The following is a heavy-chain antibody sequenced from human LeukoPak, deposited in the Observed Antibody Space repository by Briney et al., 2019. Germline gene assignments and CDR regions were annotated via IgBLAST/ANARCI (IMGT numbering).Heavy chain of an antibody. D-gene: IGHD3-22*01. CDR3: ARDMYYYDSSGYPPGDY. Sequence: ASVKVSCRASGYTFTSYGISWVRQAPGQGLEWMGWISAYNGNTNYAQKLQGRVTMTTDTSTSTAYMELRSLRSDDTAVYYCARDMYYYDSSGYPPGDYWGQGTLVTVSS. CDR1: GYTFTSYG. CDR2: ISAYNGNT. V-gene: IGHV1-18*01. J-gene: IGHJ4*02.